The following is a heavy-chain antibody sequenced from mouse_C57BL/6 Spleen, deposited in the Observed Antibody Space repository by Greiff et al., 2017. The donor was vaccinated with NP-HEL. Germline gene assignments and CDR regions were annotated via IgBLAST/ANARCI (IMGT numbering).Heavy chain of an antibody. V-gene: IGHV1-52*01. CDR2: IDPSDSET. D-gene: IGHD2-2*01. CDR3: ARSRGYYDAMDY. Sequence: QVQLQQSGAELVRPGSSVKLSCKASGYTFTSYWMHWVKQRPIQGLEWIGNIDPSDSETHYNQKFKDKATLTVDKSSSTAYMQLSSLTSEDSAVYYCARSRGYYDAMDYWGQGTSVTVSS. J-gene: IGHJ4*01. CDR1: GYTFTSYW.